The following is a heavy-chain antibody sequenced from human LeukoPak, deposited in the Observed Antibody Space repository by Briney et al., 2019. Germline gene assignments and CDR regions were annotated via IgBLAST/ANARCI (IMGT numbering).Heavy chain of an antibody. Sequence: SETLSLTCAVYGGSFSAYYWSWIRQPPGKGLEWIGEITHSGSTNYNPSLKSRITISVDTSKNQFSLQLSSVTAADTAVYYCARGRKRYCSSTSCHADGGKYFFYYMDVWGKGTTVTVSS. CDR2: ITHSGST. V-gene: IGHV4-34*01. CDR3: ARGRKRYCSSTSCHADGGKYFFYYMDV. CDR1: GGSFSAYY. J-gene: IGHJ6*03. D-gene: IGHD2-2*01.